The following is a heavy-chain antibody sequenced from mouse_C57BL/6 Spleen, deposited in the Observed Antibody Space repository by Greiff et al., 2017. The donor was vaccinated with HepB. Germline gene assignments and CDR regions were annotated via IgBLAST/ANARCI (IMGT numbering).Heavy chain of an antibody. V-gene: IGHV1-7*01. CDR3: ASDYYGSSYGFAY. Sequence: VKLMESGAELAKPGASVKLSCKASGYTFTSYWMHWVKQRPGQGLEWIGYINPSSGYTKYNQKFKDKATLTADKSSSTAYMQLSSLTYEDSAVYYCASDYYGSSYGFAYWGQGTLVTVSA. CDR2: INPSSGYT. J-gene: IGHJ3*01. CDR1: GYTFTSYW. D-gene: IGHD1-1*01.